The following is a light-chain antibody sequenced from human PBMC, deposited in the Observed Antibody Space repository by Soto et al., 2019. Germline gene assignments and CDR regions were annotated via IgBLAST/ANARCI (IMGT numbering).Light chain of an antibody. CDR1: QGIGNG. V-gene: IGKV1-6*01. CDR2: AAS. J-gene: IGKJ4*01. CDR3: LQDDSFPLT. Sequence: AIQMTQSPSPLSASVGDRVTITCRASQGIGNGLGWYQQKPGKAPELLIYAASTLRSGVPPRFSGSGSGTHFTLTITSLQPEDFATYYCLQDDSFPLTFGGGTKVDIK.